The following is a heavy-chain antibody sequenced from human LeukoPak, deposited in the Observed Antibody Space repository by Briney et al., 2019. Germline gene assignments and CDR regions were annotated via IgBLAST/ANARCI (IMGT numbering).Heavy chain of an antibody. V-gene: IGHV3-74*01. CDR2: INTDGSST. CDR3: ARDHYGGNSDY. Sequence: GGSLKLSCAASGFTFSSYWMHWVRQAPGKGLLWVSRINTDGSSTYYADSVKGRFTISRDNAKNTLYLQMNSLRAEDTAVYYCARDHYGGNSDYWGQGTLVTVSS. J-gene: IGHJ4*02. CDR1: GFTFSSYW. D-gene: IGHD4-23*01.